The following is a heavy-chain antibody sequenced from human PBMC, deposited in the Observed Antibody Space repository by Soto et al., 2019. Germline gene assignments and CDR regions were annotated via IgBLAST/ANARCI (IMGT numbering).Heavy chain of an antibody. CDR1: GGTFSSYA. Sequence: ASVKVSCKASGGTFSSYAISWVRQAPGQGLEWMGGIIPIFGTANYAQKFQGRVTITADESTSTAYMELSSLRSEDTAVYYCASRNWYCGGDCYALYYYYGMDVWGQGTTVTVSS. D-gene: IGHD2-21*02. CDR2: IIPIFGTA. V-gene: IGHV1-69*13. CDR3: ASRNWYCGGDCYALYYYYGMDV. J-gene: IGHJ6*02.